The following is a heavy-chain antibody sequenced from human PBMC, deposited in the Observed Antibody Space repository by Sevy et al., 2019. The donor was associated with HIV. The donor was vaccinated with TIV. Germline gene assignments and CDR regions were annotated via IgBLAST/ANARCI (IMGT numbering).Heavy chain of an antibody. J-gene: IGHJ6*02. CDR1: GESIGNNY. Sequence: SETLSLTCTVSGESIGNNYWSWIRQPPGKGLEWIGYFYYSGRTNYNPSLKSRVTISADTSKNQFSLKLISVTAADTAVYFCASCSPDYYYGMDVWGQGTTVTVSS. V-gene: IGHV4-59*01. CDR3: ASCSPDYYYGMDV. CDR2: FYYSGRT. D-gene: IGHD2-15*01.